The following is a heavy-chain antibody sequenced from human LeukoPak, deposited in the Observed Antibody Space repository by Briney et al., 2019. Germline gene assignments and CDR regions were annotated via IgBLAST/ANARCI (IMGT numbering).Heavy chain of an antibody. CDR1: GFTFSSYA. Sequence: PGGSMRLSCAASGFTFSSYAMSWVRQAPGKGLEWVSAISGSGGSTYYADSVKGQFTISRDNSKNTLYLQMNSLRAQDTAVYYCARQLGYCSDGSCYFDYWGQGTLVTVSS. J-gene: IGHJ4*02. D-gene: IGHD2-15*01. CDR3: ARQLGYCSDGSCYFDY. CDR2: ISGSGGST. V-gene: IGHV3-23*01.